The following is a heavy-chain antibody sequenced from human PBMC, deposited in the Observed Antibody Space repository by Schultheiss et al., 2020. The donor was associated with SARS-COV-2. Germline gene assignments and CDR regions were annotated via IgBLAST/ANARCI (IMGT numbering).Heavy chain of an antibody. CDR1: GFTFSSYE. CDR3: ARDLDSSAWNGADT. CDR2: ISSSGSTI. V-gene: IGHV3-48*03. Sequence: GGSLRLSCAASGFTFSSYEMNWVRQAPGKGLEWVSYISSSGSTIYYADSVKGRFTISRDNAKNSLYLQMNSLRAEDTAVYYCARDLDSSAWNGADTWGQGTLVTVSS. D-gene: IGHD3-22*01. J-gene: IGHJ5*02.